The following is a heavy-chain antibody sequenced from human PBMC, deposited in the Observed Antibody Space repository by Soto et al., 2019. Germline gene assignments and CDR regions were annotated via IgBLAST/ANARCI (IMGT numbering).Heavy chain of an antibody. CDR3: ARAGSPFHSDSTGYWGFDY. J-gene: IGHJ4*02. Sequence: GGSLRLSCAASGFTFSDHQMNWVRQAPGRGLEWVSVIYSSGTTYYGDSVKGRFTISRDNSKNTLYLQMNSLRTEDTALYYCARAGSPFHSDSTGYWGFDYWGQGTLVTVSS. CDR2: IYSSGTT. D-gene: IGHD3-9*01. CDR1: GFTFSDHQ. V-gene: IGHV3-53*01.